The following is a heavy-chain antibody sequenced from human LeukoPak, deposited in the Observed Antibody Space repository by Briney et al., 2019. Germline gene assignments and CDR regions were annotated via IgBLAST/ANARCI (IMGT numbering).Heavy chain of an antibody. CDR2: IYSDGSA. V-gene: IGHV3-53*01. CDR1: GFTFSSYS. Sequence: GGSLRLSCAASGFTFSSYSMNWVRQAPGKGLEWISVIYSDGSADYADSVRGRFTISRDNSKTTLYLQMNSLRVEDTAVYYCAMVEMSTISFSWGQGTLVTVSS. CDR3: AMVEMSTISFS. D-gene: IGHD5-24*01. J-gene: IGHJ5*02.